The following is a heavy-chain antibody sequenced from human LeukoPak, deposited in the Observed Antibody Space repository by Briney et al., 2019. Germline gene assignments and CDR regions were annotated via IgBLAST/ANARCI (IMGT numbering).Heavy chain of an antibody. CDR1: GFTFSNAW. D-gene: IGHD4/OR15-4a*01. V-gene: IGHV3-15*01. Sequence: GGSLRLSCAASGFTFSNAWMSWVRQAPGKGLEWVGRIKRKTDGGTTDYAVPVKGRFSISRDDSKNTLYLQMNSLKTEDTAVYYCTTLGAFDYWGLGTLVTVSS. J-gene: IGHJ4*02. CDR3: TTLGAFDY. CDR2: IKRKTDGGTT.